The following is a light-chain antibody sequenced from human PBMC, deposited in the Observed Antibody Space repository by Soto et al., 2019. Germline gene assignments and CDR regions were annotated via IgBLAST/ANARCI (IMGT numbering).Light chain of an antibody. CDR3: HQRQSWPRT. CDR1: QAVNTR. V-gene: IGKV3-11*01. CDR2: LAS. J-gene: IGKJ1*01. Sequence: EIVLPQSPATLSSFPGDRVTLSCRASQAVNTRLAWYQHKPGQAPRLLIYLASNRAAGVPARFSGSGSGTDFTLTISDGEPEDFAVYYCHQRQSWPRTFGQGTTVDI.